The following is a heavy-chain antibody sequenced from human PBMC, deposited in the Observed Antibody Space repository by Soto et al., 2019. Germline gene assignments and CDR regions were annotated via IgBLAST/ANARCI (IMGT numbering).Heavy chain of an antibody. D-gene: IGHD5-18*01. V-gene: IGHV1-18*01. CDR1: GYTFTSYG. CDR2: ISAYNGNT. Sequence: QVQLVQSGAEVKKPGASVKVSCKASGYTFTSYGISWVRQAPGQGLEWMGWISAYNGNTNYAQKLQGRVTMTTDTSXXTAYMELRSLRSDDTAVYYCARDSSGYSYGENFDYWGQGTLVTVSS. J-gene: IGHJ4*02. CDR3: ARDSSGYSYGENFDY.